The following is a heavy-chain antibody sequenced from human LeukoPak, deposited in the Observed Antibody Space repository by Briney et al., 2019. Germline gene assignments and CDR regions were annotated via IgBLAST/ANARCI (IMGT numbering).Heavy chain of an antibody. CDR3: ARDLSQQWAVTAVYFYSGMDV. D-gene: IGHD6-19*01. Sequence: QPGRSLRLSCAASGFTVSTYGLQWVRQAPGKGLEWVAVIWYDGSKKYYADSVKGRFTISRDNSENTLYLQMNSLRDDDTAVYYCARDLSQQWAVTAVYFYSGMDVWGQGTTVTVSS. CDR1: GFTVSTYG. CDR2: IWYDGSKK. J-gene: IGHJ6*02. V-gene: IGHV3-33*01.